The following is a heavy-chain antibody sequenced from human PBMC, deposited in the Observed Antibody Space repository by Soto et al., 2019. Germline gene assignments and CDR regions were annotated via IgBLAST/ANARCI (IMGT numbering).Heavy chain of an antibody. Sequence: GGSLRLSCAASGFTFSSYGMHWVRQAPGKGLEWVAVISYDGSNKYYADSVKGRFTISRDNSKNTLYLQMNSLRAEDTAVYYCAKSTGDYPIWGQGTMVTVSS. V-gene: IGHV3-30*18. J-gene: IGHJ3*02. CDR2: ISYDGSNK. CDR3: AKSTGDYPI. D-gene: IGHD7-27*01. CDR1: GFTFSSYG.